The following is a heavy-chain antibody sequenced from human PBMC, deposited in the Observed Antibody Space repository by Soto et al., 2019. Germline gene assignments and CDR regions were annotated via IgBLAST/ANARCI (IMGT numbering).Heavy chain of an antibody. CDR1: GFSFSNYA. CDR3: VREASGWYSRGSFDF. V-gene: IGHV3-23*01. J-gene: IGHJ3*01. Sequence: EVQLLESGGGLVRPGGSLRLSCAASGFSFSNYAMNWVRQAPGKGLEWVSVISGSGGSASYADSVQGRFTISRDNSNNTLYLQMNSLRAEDTAIYYCVREASGWYSRGSFDFWGRGTMVTVSS. CDR2: ISGSGGSA. D-gene: IGHD6-19*01.